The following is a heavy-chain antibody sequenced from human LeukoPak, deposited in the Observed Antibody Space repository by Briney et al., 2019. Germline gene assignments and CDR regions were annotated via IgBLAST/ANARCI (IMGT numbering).Heavy chain of an antibody. CDR2: INHSGST. CDR1: GGSLSGYY. D-gene: IGHD6-19*01. CDR3: AIAVAATAPFDY. J-gene: IGHJ4*02. V-gene: IGHV4-34*01. Sequence: SETLSLTCAVYGGSLSGYYWSWIRQPPGKGLEWIGEINHSGSTNYNPSLKSRVTISIDTSKNQFSLKLSSVTAADTAVYYCAIAVAATAPFDYWGQGTLVTVSS.